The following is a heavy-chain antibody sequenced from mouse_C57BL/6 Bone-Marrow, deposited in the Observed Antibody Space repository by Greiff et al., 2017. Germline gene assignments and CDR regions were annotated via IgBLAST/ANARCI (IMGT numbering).Heavy chain of an antibody. CDR3: ARWAFTWYFDV. V-gene: IGHV1-63*01. CDR2: IYPGGGYT. J-gene: IGHJ1*03. CDR1: GYTFTNYW. Sequence: QVQLQQPGAELVRPGTSVKMSCKASGYTFTNYWIGWAKQRPGHGLEWIGDIYPGGGYTNYNEKFKGKATLTADKSSSTAYMQFSSLTSEDSAIYYCARWAFTWYFDVWGTGTTVTVSS.